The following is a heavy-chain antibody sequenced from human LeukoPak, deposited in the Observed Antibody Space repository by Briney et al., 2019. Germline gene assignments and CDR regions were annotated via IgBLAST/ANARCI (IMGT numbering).Heavy chain of an antibody. CDR1: GFTFTSSA. CDR2: IVVGSGNT. V-gene: IGHV1-58*01. CDR3: AAGGQLRYFDWLLPEPYYFDY. D-gene: IGHD3-9*01. J-gene: IGHJ4*02. Sequence: APVKVSCKASGFTFTSSAVQWVRQARGQRLEWIGWIVVGSGNTNYAQKFQERVTITRDMSTSTAYMELSSLRSEDTAVYYCAAGGQLRYFDWLLPEPYYFDYWGQGTLVTVSS.